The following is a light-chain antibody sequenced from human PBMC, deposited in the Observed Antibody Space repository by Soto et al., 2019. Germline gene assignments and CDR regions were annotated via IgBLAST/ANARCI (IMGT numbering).Light chain of an antibody. CDR1: SSNIGRNY. CDR3: ATWDDSLRGFFV. J-gene: IGLJ1*01. Sequence: QSVLTQPPSASGTAGQRVTISCSGGSSNIGRNYVFWFQHLPGTAPKLLIYRNDQRPSGVPDRFSGSKSGTSASLAISGLRSEYEGHYYCATWDDSLRGFFVFGTGTKLTVL. CDR2: RND. V-gene: IGLV1-47*01.